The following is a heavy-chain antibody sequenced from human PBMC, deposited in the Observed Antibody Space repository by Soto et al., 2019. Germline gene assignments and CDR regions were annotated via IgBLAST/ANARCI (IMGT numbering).Heavy chain of an antibody. J-gene: IGHJ6*02. CDR3: AKNSYGDSWNFGLDV. V-gene: IGHV3-23*01. CDR2: LSASGSGS. Sequence: GGSLRLSCAASGFTFRSYGMSWVRQAPGKGPEWVSTLSASGSGSYYAESVKGRFTVSRDNSKNTMYLQMNSLRDEDTAVYYCAKNSYGDSWNFGLDVWGQGTTVTVSS. CDR1: GFTFRSYG. D-gene: IGHD4-17*01.